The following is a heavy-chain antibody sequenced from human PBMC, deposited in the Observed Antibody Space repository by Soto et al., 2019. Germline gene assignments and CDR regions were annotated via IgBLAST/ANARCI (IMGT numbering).Heavy chain of an antibody. CDR1: GYTFTSYA. V-gene: IGHV1-3*01. D-gene: IGHD1-7*01. CDR2: INAGNGNT. Sequence: ASVKVSCKASGYTFTSYAMHWVRQAPGQRLEWMGWINAGNGNTKYSQKFQGRVTITRDTSASTAYMELSSLRSEDTAVYYCAGESITGTTFWLDPWGQGTLVTVSS. CDR3: AGESITGTTFWLDP. J-gene: IGHJ5*02.